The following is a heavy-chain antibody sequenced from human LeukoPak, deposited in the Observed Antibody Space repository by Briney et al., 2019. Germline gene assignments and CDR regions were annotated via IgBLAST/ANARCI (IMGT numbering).Heavy chain of an antibody. Sequence: GGSLRLSCAASGFTFSSYGMHWVRQAPGKGLEWVAVIWYDGSNKYYADSVKGRFTISRDNSKNTLYLQMNSLRAEDTAVYYCARVMVVVVAANGFDYWGQGTLVTVSS. V-gene: IGHV3-33*01. D-gene: IGHD2-15*01. CDR2: IWYDGSNK. J-gene: IGHJ4*02. CDR3: ARVMVVVVAANGFDY. CDR1: GFTFSSYG.